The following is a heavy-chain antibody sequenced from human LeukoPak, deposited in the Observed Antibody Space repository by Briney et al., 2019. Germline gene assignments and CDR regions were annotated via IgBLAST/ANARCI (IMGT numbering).Heavy chain of an antibody. CDR3: ARGSVLVVAATRGDAFDI. J-gene: IGHJ3*02. V-gene: IGHV3-21*01. Sequence: PGGSLRLSCAASGFTFSSYSMNWVRQAPGKGLEWVSSISGNSRCIYYADSVKGRFTISRDNAKNSLYLQMSSLRAEDTAVYYCARGSVLVVAATRGDAFDIWGQGTMVTVSS. D-gene: IGHD2-15*01. CDR2: ISGNSRCI. CDR1: GFTFSSYS.